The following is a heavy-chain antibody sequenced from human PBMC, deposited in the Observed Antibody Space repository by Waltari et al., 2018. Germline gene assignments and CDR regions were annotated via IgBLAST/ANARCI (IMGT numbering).Heavy chain of an antibody. CDR3: AKERYGSGSYYNAIYYYYGMDV. V-gene: IGHV3-30*18. J-gene: IGHJ6*02. CDR1: GFTFSSYG. D-gene: IGHD3-10*01. Sequence: QVQLVESGGGVVQPGRSLRLSCAASGFTFSSYGMHWVRQAPGKGLEWVAVISYDGSNKYYADSVKCRFTISRDNSKNTLYLQMNSLRAEDTAVYYCAKERYGSGSYYNAIYYYYGMDVWGQGTTVTVSS. CDR2: ISYDGSNK.